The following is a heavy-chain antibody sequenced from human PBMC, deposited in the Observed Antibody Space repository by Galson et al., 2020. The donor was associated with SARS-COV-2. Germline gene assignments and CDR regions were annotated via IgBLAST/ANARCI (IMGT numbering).Heavy chain of an antibody. J-gene: IGHJ5*02. CDR1: GYTLTELS. Sequence: ASVKVSCKVSGYTLTELSMHWVRQAPGKGLEWMGGFDPEDGETIYAQKFQGRATMTEDTSTDTAYMELSSLRSEDTAVYYCATAPTVVRGDWFDPWGQGTLVTVSS. D-gene: IGHD4-17*01. CDR3: ATAPTVVRGDWFDP. CDR2: FDPEDGET. V-gene: IGHV1-24*01.